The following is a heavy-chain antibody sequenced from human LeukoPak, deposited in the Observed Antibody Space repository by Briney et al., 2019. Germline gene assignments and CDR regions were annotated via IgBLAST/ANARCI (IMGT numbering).Heavy chain of an antibody. J-gene: IGHJ4*02. CDR2: INHSGST. V-gene: IGHV4-34*01. CDR3: ARARQTHYYGSGSYSTESGPYDY. D-gene: IGHD3-10*01. Sequence: SETLSLTCAVYGGSFSGYYWSWIRQPPGKGLEWIGEINHSGSTNYNPSLKSRVTISVDTSKNQFSLKLSSATAADTAVYYCARARQTHYYGSGSYSTESGPYDYWGQGTLVTVSS. CDR1: GGSFSGYY.